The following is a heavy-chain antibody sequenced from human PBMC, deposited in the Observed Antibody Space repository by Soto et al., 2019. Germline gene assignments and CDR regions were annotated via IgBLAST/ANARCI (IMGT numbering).Heavy chain of an antibody. V-gene: IGHV1-46*03. D-gene: IGHD4-17*01. CDR1: GYTFTSYY. Sequence: QVQLVQSGAEVKKPGASVKVSSKASGYTFTSYYMHWVRQAPGQGLEWMGIINPSGGSTSYAQKFQGRVTMTRDTSTSTVYMELSSLRSEDTAVYYCARAPTKYGDYLPYYYYYYYMDVWGKGTTVTVSS. CDR2: INPSGGST. CDR3: ARAPTKYGDYLPYYYYYYYMDV. J-gene: IGHJ6*03.